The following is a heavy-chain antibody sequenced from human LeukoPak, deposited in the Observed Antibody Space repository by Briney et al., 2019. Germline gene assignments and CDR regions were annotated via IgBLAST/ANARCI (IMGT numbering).Heavy chain of an antibody. CDR1: GYAFTSYD. D-gene: IGHD1-7*01. V-gene: IGHV1-8*03. Sequence: ASVKVSCKASGYAFTSYDINWVRQATGQGLEWMGWMNPNSGNTGYAQKFQGRVTITRNTSISTAYMELSSLRSEDTAVYYCARGGTGTTLGLFSIDFDYWGQGTLVTVSS. J-gene: IGHJ4*02. CDR2: MNPNSGNT. CDR3: ARGGTGTTLGLFSIDFDY.